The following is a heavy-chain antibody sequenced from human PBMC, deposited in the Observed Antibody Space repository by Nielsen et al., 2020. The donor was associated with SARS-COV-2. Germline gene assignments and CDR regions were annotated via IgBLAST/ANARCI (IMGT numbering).Heavy chain of an antibody. J-gene: IGHJ5*02. CDR1: GFTFDDYA. D-gene: IGHD2-15*01. CDR2: ISWNSGSI. V-gene: IGHV3-9*01. CDR3: ARDVAAVTNWFDP. Sequence: SLKISCAASGFTFDDYAMHWVRQAPGKGLEWVSGISWNSGSIGYADSVKGRFTISRDNAKNSLYLQMNSLRAEDTAVYYCARDVAAVTNWFDPWGQGTLVTVSS.